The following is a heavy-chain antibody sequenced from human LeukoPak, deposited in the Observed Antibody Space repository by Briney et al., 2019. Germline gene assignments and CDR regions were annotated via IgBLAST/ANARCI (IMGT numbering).Heavy chain of an antibody. CDR2: IYYSGST. Sequence: ASETLSLTCTVSGGSISSSSYYWGWIRQPPGKGLEWIGSIYYSGSTYYNPSLKSRVTISVDTSKNQFSLKLSSVTAADTAVYYCARDVIAAPGYYYYGMDVWGQGTTVTVSS. CDR1: GGSISSSSYY. D-gene: IGHD6-13*01. V-gene: IGHV4-39*07. CDR3: ARDVIAAPGYYYYGMDV. J-gene: IGHJ6*02.